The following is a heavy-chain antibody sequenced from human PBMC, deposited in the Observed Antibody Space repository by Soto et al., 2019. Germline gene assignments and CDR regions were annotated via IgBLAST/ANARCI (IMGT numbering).Heavy chain of an antibody. J-gene: IGHJ4*02. CDR1: GFTFSSYA. CDR3: ARDRTVLVPAAIGYFDY. V-gene: IGHV3-30-3*01. D-gene: IGHD2-2*01. Sequence: QVQLVESGGGVVQPGRSLRLSCAASGFTFSSYAMHWVRQAPGKGLEWVAVISYDGSNKYYADSVKGRFTISRDNSKNXXYLQMNSLRAEDTAVYYCARDRTVLVPAAIGYFDYWGQGTLVTVSS. CDR2: ISYDGSNK.